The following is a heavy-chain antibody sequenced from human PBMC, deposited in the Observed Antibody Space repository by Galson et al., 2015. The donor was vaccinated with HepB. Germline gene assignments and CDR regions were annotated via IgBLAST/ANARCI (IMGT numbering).Heavy chain of an antibody. CDR1: GGSISSSNW. CDR2: IYHSGST. J-gene: IGHJ6*03. D-gene: IGHD3-3*01. Sequence: LSLTCAVSGGSISSSNWWSWVRQPPGKGLEWIGEIYHSGSTNYNPSLKSRVTISVDKSKNQFSLKLSSVTAADTAVYYCARDRITYYDFWSGYYAYYYYYMDVWGKGTTVTVSS. V-gene: IGHV4-4*02. CDR3: ARDRITYYDFWSGYYAYYYYYMDV.